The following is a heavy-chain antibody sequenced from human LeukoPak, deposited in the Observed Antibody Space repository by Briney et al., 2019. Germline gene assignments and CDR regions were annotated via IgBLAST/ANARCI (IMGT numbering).Heavy chain of an antibody. Sequence: PETPSLTCTVSGGHISRYYWSWIRQPAGKGLEWIGRIYGSGSTTYNPSLTCRVRLSVDTSKNQFSLKLKSVTAADTAIYICARDSGTTGEVKFDPWGQGTLVTVSS. D-gene: IGHD3-10*01. V-gene: IGHV4-4*07. J-gene: IGHJ5*02. CDR2: IYGSGST. CDR1: GGHISRYY. CDR3: ARDSGTTGEVKFDP.